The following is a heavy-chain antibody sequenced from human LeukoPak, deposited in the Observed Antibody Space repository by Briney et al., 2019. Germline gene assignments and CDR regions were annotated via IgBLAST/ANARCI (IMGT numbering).Heavy chain of an antibody. CDR3: AKDLYWHYFAS. CDR1: GFSFTTYG. Sequence: GGSLRLSCAASGFSFTTYGMHWVRQAPGKGLEWVAFIRSDGNNKFYTDSVRGRFTISRDTSKNTLFLQMNSLRPEDTAVYFCAKDLYWHYFASWGQGTLVTVSS. D-gene: IGHD2-15*01. J-gene: IGHJ4*02. V-gene: IGHV3-30*02. CDR2: IRSDGNNK.